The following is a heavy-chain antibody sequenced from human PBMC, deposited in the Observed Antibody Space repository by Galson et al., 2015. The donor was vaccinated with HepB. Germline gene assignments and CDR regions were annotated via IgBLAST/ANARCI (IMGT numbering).Heavy chain of an antibody. D-gene: IGHD3-22*01. CDR2: IKQDGSEK. J-gene: IGHJ3*01. Sequence: SLRLSCAASEFTFSKYWMTWVRQAPGKGLEWVANIKQDGSEKYYVDSVKGRFTIPRDNAKNSLYLQMNSLRAEDTAVYYCSRIDGSGYYWEDDAFDLWGQGTMVTVSS. CDR3: SRIDGSGYYWEDDAFDL. CDR1: EFTFSKYW. V-gene: IGHV3-7*03.